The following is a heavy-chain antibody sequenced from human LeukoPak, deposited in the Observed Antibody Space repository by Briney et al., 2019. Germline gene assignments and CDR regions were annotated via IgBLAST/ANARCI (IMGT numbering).Heavy chain of an antibody. D-gene: IGHD2-2*01. CDR1: AFTFSRYG. Sequence: GGSLGLFCAASAFTFSRYGMNWVRQAPGKGLEWVSDINSSGGTTYYADSVKGRFTISRDNSKNTLYLQMNSLRAEDTAVYYCASSRASRTTCLDYWGQGTLVTVSS. CDR2: INSSGGTT. J-gene: IGHJ4*02. CDR3: ASSRASRTTCLDY. V-gene: IGHV3-23*01.